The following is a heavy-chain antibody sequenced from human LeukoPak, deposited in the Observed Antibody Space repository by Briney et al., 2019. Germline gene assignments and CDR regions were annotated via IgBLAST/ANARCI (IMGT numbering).Heavy chain of an antibody. CDR2: MNPNSGNT. D-gene: IGHD6-13*01. CDR3: ARKSSSWYGDAFDI. CDR1: GYTFTSYD. J-gene: IGHJ3*02. V-gene: IGHV1-8*01. Sequence: ASVKVSCKASGYTFTSYDINWVRQATGQGLEWMGWMNPNSGNTGYAQKFQGRVTMTRNTSISTAYMELSSLRSEDTAVYYCARKSSSWYGDAFDIWGQGTMVTVSS.